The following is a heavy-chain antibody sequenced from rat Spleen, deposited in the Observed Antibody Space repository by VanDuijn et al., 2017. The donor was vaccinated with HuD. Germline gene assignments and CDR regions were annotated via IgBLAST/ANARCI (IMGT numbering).Heavy chain of an antibody. CDR2: IWAGGST. CDR3: ATQGTTGIPVDY. CDR1: GFSLTNFH. D-gene: IGHD1-9*01. Sequence: QVQLKESGPGLVQPSQTLSLTCTVSGFSLTNFHVTWVRQPPGKGLEWVGVIWAGGSTAYNSLLKSRLSISRDTSKSQVFLEMNSLQTEATATYYCATQGTTGIPVDYWGQGVLVTVSS. V-gene: IGHV2-43*01. J-gene: IGHJ2*01.